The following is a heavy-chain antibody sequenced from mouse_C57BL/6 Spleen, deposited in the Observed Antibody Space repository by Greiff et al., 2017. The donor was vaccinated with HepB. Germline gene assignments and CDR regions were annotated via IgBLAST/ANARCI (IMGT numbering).Heavy chain of an antibody. V-gene: IGHV1-55*01. CDR1: GYTFTSYW. J-gene: IGHJ3*01. Sequence: QVQLQQPGAELVKPGASVKMSCKASGYTFTSYWITWVKQRPGQGLEWIGDIYPGSGSTNYNEKFKSKATLTVDTSSSTAYMQLSSLTSEDSAVYYCARGYYGNYWFAYWGQGTLVTVSA. CDR2: IYPGSGST. D-gene: IGHD2-1*01. CDR3: ARGYYGNYWFAY.